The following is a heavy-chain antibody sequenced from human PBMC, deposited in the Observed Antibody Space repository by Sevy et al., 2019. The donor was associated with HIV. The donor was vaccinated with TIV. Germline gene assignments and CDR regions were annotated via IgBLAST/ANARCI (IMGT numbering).Heavy chain of an antibody. CDR2: IGPDGDII. Sequence: GGSLRLSCAASGFVFSGFGLHWVRQAPGKGPEWVAYIGPDGDIIKYLDSVRGRFIIARDNSKKSLYLQMHSLRPEDTALYYCTKSDTASFVWGHGISVTVSS. CDR1: GFVFSGFG. V-gene: IGHV3-30*02. D-gene: IGHD2-2*02. CDR3: TKSDTASFV. J-gene: IGHJ6*02.